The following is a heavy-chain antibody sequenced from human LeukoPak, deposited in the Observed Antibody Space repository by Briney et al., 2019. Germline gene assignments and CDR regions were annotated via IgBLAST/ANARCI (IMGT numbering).Heavy chain of an antibody. CDR2: IIPILGIA. CDR1: GGTFSSYT. V-gene: IGHV1-69*02. D-gene: IGHD3-9*01. J-gene: IGHJ6*02. Sequence: GASVKVSCKASGGTFSSYTISWVRRAPGQGLEWMGRIIPILGIANYAQKFQGRVTITADKSTSTAYMELSSLRSEDTAVYYCAGGQIRYFDWSARGSYYYYYGMDVWGQGTTVTVSS. CDR3: AGGQIRYFDWSARGSYYYYYGMDV.